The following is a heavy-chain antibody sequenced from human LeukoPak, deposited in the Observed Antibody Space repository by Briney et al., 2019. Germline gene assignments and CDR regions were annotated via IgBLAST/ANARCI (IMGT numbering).Heavy chain of an antibody. D-gene: IGHD3-22*01. V-gene: IGHV3-23*01. CDR1: GFSFSAYA. J-gene: IGHJ4*02. CDR3: AKNWDDYDSSGPIDH. Sequence: GGSLRLSCAASGFSFSAYAMSWVRQAPGKGLEWVSGIGASGLNTYYAHTVKGRLTISRDNSNNAVYLQLYSLRVEDTAVYYCAKNWDDYDSSGPIDHWGQGALVTVSS. CDR2: IGASGLNT.